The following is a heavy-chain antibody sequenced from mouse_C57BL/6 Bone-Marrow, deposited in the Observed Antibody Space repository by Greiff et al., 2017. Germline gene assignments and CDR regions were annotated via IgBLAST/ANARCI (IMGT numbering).Heavy chain of an antibody. V-gene: IGHV1-81*01. J-gene: IGHJ3*01. CDR1: GYTFTSSG. CDR2: IYPRSGNT. D-gene: IGHD2-2*01. CDR3: AREGGYDERLAD. Sequence: QVQLKESGAELARPGASVKLSCKASGYTFTSSGISWVKQRTGQGLEWIGEIYPRSGNTYYNEKFKGKATLTADKSSSTAYMELRSLTSEDSAVYFCAREGGYDERLADWGQGTLVTVSA.